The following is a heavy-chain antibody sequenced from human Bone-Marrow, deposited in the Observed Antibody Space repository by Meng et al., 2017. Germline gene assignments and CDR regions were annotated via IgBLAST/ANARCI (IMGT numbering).Heavy chain of an antibody. CDR2: ISSSGATI. Sequence: GGSRRSSCAASGFTFSSYEMNWVRQAPGKGLEWISYISSSGATIFYADSVKGRFTISRDNAKNSLYLQMSSLRAEDTAIYYCARGHRKGDYWGQGTRVTGSS. CDR1: GFTFSSYE. J-gene: IGHJ4*02. V-gene: IGHV3-48*03. CDR3: ARGHRKGDY.